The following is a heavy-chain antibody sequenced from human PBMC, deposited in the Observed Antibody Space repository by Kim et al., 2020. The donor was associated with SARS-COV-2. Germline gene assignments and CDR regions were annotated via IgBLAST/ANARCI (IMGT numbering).Heavy chain of an antibody. D-gene: IGHD2-2*01. CDR1: GYTFTSYG. CDR2: ISAYNGNT. Sequence: ASVKVSCKASGYTFTSYGISWVRQAPGQGLEWMGWISAYNGNTNYAQKLQGRATMTTDTSTSTAYMELRSLRSDDTAVYYCARDHEVPAKRVNYYYYGMDVWGQGTTVTVSS. V-gene: IGHV1-18*01. CDR3: ARDHEVPAKRVNYYYYGMDV. J-gene: IGHJ6*02.